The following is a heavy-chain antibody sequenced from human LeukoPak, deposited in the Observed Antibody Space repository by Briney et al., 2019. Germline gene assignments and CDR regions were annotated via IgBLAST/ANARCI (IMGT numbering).Heavy chain of an antibody. CDR1: GGTFSSYA. CDR3: ASNPGYCSSTSCPEKYYFDY. CDR2: IIPIFGTA. Sequence: GSSVKVSCKASGGTFSSYAISWVRQAPGQGLEWMGGIIPIFGTANYAQKFQGRVTITAGESTSAAYMELSSLRSEDTAVYYCASNPGYCSSTSCPEKYYFDYWGQGTLVTVSS. D-gene: IGHD2-2*03. J-gene: IGHJ4*02. V-gene: IGHV1-69*01.